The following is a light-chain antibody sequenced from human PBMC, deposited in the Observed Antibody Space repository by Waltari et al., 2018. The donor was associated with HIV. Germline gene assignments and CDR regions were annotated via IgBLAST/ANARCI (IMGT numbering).Light chain of an antibody. V-gene: IGKV1-6*01. CDR2: AAS. J-gene: IGKJ1*01. CDR3: LQDFNYPRT. Sequence: AIQMTQSPSSLSASVGDRVTITCRASQGIRNDLGWYQQKPGKSPKLLIYAASSLESGVPSRFSGSGYGTVFTLTISSLQPEDFATYYCLQDFNYPRTFGQGTKVEIK. CDR1: QGIRND.